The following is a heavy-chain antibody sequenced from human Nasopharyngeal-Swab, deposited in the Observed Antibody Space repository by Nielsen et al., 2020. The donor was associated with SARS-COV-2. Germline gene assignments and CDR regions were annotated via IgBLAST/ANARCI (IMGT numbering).Heavy chain of an antibody. Sequence: GGSLRLSCAASGFTFSSYAMHWVRQAPGKGLEWVAVISYDGSNKYYADSVKGRFTIFRDNSKNTLYLQMNSLRAEDTAVYYCASPKTFYGGNTGVDRAFDIWGQGTMVTVSS. CDR3: ASPKTFYGGNTGVDRAFDI. CDR2: ISYDGSNK. V-gene: IGHV3-30-3*01. CDR1: GFTFSSYA. D-gene: IGHD4-23*01. J-gene: IGHJ3*02.